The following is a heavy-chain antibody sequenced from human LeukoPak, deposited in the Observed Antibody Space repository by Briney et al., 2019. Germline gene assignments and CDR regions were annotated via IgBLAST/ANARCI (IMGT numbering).Heavy chain of an antibody. CDR2: ISAYNANT. Sequence: ASVKVSCKASGYTFTSYGISWVRQAPGQGLEWMGWISAYNANTNYAQKLQGRVTMTTDTSTSTAYMELRSLRSDDTAVYYCAREVVSSSWQRFDDYWGQGTLVTVSS. J-gene: IGHJ4*02. D-gene: IGHD6-13*01. V-gene: IGHV1-18*01. CDR3: AREVVSSSWQRFDDY. CDR1: GYTFTSYG.